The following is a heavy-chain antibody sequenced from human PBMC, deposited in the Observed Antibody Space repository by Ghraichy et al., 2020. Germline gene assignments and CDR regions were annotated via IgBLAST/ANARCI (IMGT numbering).Heavy chain of an antibody. CDR2: INPNSGGT. V-gene: IGHV1-2*02. Sequence: ASVKVSCKASGYTFTGYYMHWVRQAPGQGLEWMGWINPNSGGTNYAQKFQGRVTMTRDTSISTAYMELSRLRSDDTAVYYCARGCGKGGVLLCTDLWGRGTLVTVSS. J-gene: IGHJ2*01. CDR3: ARGCGKGGVLLCTDL. CDR1: GYTFTGYY. D-gene: IGHD3-10*01.